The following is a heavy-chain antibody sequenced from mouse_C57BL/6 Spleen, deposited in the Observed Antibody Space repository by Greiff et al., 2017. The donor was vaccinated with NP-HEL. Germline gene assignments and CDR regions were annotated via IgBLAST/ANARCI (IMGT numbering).Heavy chain of an antibody. Sequence: EVQLQQSGPELVKPGASVKISCKASGYTFTDYNMDWVKQSHGKSLEWIGDINPNNGGTIYNQKFKGKATLTVDKSSSTAYMELRSLTSEDTAVYYCARTGWLLGGNYFDYWGQGTTLTVSS. J-gene: IGHJ2*01. V-gene: IGHV1-18*01. D-gene: IGHD2-3*01. CDR3: ARTGWLLGGNYFDY. CDR1: GYTFTDYN. CDR2: INPNNGGT.